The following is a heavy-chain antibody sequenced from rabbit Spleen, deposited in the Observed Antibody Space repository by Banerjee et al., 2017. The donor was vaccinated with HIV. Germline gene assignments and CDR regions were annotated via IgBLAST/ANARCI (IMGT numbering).Heavy chain of an antibody. CDR3: ARDTGSSFSSYGMDL. CDR1: GFSFSSSYY. V-gene: IGHV1S40*01. Sequence: QSLEESGGDLVKPGASLTLTCTASGFSFSSSYYMCWVRQAPGKGLEWIACIAGGTSAFTYSATWAKGRFTCSKTSSTTVTLQMTSLTVADTATYFCARDTGSSFSSYGMDLWGQGTLVTVS. J-gene: IGHJ6*01. CDR2: IAGGTSAFT. D-gene: IGHD8-1*01.